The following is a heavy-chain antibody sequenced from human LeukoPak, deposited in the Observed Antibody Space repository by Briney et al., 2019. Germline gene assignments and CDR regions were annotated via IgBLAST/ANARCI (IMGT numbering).Heavy chain of an antibody. V-gene: IGHV3-30*02. D-gene: IGHD1-26*01. CDR2: IRYDGSNK. J-gene: IGHJ4*02. Sequence: GGSLRLSCAASGFTFSSYAMNWVRQAPGKGLEWVALIRYDGSNKYYADSVKGRFTISRDDSKNTLYLQMSGLRPEDTAVYYCEGYSGSYYEAPYWGQGTLVTVSS. CDR1: GFTFSSYA. CDR3: EGYSGSYYEAPY.